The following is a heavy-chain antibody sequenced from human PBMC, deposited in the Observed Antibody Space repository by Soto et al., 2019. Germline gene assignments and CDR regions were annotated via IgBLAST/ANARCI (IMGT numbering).Heavy chain of an antibody. D-gene: IGHD2-2*01. CDR1: GFTFSRYW. CDR2: IKQDGSEK. J-gene: IGHJ3*02. Sequence: EVQLVESGGGLVQPGGSLRLSCAASGFTFSRYWMSWVRQAPGKGLEWVAKIKQDGSEKYHVHSVRGRFTITRDNAKNSLLLQMNSLRAEDTAVYFCARGYCSSTVCYAGCFDIWGQGTMVTVSS. V-gene: IGHV3-7*05. CDR3: ARGYCSSTVCYAGCFDI.